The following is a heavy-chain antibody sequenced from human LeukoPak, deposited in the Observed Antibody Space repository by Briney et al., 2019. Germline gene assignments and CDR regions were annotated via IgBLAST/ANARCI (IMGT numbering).Heavy chain of an antibody. J-gene: IGHJ4*02. CDR1: GLTISNNY. CDR2: IYPDGSS. V-gene: IGHV3-53*01. D-gene: IGHD1-14*01. Sequence: GGSLRLSCAVSGLTISNNYMSWVRQAPGKGLEWVSVIYPDGSSYYTDSVKGRFTISRDNSKNTVYLQMNSLRVDDTAVYFCARDRIGRSKGHWGQGSLVTVSS. CDR3: ARDRIGRSKGH.